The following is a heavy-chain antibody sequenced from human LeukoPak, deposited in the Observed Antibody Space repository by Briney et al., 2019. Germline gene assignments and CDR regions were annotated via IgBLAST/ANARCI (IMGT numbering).Heavy chain of an antibody. CDR1: GYSFTNYW. Sequence: GESLKISCKASGYSFTNYWISWVRQMPGKGLEWMGRIDPSDSYTNYSPSFQGHVTISADKSISTAYLQWSSLKASDTAMFYCARLGTLAVGYWGQGTLVTVSS. D-gene: IGHD1-26*01. CDR3: ARLGTLAVGY. V-gene: IGHV5-10-1*01. J-gene: IGHJ4*02. CDR2: IDPSDSYT.